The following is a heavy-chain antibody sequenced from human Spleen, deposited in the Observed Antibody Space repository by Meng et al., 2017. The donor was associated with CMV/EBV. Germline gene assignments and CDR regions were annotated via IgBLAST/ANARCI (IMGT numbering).Heavy chain of an antibody. Sequence: GGSISSGGYCWTWIRQLPGTGLEWIGSIYYSGSTDYNPSLKSRLTMSIDTSKSQFALMLRSVTAADTAMYYCTRWATVTPRGFDTWGQGTLVTVSS. CDR3: TRWATVTPRGFDT. V-gene: IGHV4-31*02. CDR1: GGSISSGGYC. D-gene: IGHD4-11*01. CDR2: IYYSGST. J-gene: IGHJ5*02.